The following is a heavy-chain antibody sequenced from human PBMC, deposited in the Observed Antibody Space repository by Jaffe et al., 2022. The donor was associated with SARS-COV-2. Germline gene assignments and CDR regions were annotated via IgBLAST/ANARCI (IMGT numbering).Heavy chain of an antibody. CDR3: ARDAAVPGPFDY. CDR2: IYYSGRT. V-gene: IGHV4-59*01. D-gene: IGHD6-19*01. Sequence: QVQLQESGPGLVKPSETLSLTCTVSGGSINNYYWSWIRQPPGKGLEWIGYIYYSGRTNYNPSLKSRITISVDTSKNQFSLKLSSVTAADTAVYYCARDAAVPGPFDYWGQGTLVTVSS. J-gene: IGHJ4*02. CDR1: GGSINNYY.